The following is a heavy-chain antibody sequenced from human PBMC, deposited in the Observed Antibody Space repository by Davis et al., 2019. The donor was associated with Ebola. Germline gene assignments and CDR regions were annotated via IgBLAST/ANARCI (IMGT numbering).Heavy chain of an antibody. CDR1: GYTFTDYY. CDR2: ITPNSGGT. CDR3: ARGGRDSVVAVSLTGFDY. V-gene: IGHV1-2*04. Sequence: AASVKVSCKASGYTFTDYYIHWVRQAPGQGLEWMGWITPNSGGTNYAQKFQDWVTMTRDTSIGTAYMELSRLRSDDTAVDYCARGGRDSVVAVSLTGFDYWGQGTLVTVYS. D-gene: IGHD2-15*01. J-gene: IGHJ4*02.